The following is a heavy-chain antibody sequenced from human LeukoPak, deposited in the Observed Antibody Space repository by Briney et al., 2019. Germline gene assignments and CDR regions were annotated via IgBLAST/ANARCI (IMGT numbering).Heavy chain of an antibody. CDR1: GFIFGNYR. CDR3: AKGADYYYGSGSP. CDR2: ISGSGGST. J-gene: IGHJ5*02. D-gene: IGHD3-10*01. Sequence: GGSLRLSCATSGFIFGNYRMHWVRQAPGKGLEWVSAISGSGGSTYYADSVKGRFTISRDNSKNTLYLQMNSLRAEDTAVYYCAKGADYYYGSGSPWGQGTLVTVSS. V-gene: IGHV3-23*01.